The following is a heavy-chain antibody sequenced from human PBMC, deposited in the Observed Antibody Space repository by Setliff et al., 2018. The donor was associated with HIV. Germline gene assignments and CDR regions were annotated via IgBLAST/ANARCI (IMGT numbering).Heavy chain of an antibody. CDR1: GYIFSHYG. Sequence: SVKVSCKISGYIFSHYGVTWVRQAPGQGLEYMGYISGYTGITHYAQSFQGRVTMTTDPSKYTAYMELRSLKYDDTAVYYCARDAGTGGPGRWVNPWGQGTMVTSPQ. D-gene: IGHD1-1*01. V-gene: IGHV1-18*01. CDR2: ISGYTGIT. CDR3: ARDAGTGGPGRWVNP. J-gene: IGHJ5*02.